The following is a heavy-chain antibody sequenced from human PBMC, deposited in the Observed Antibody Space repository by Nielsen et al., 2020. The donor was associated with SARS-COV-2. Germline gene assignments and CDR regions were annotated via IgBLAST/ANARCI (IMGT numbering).Heavy chain of an antibody. V-gene: IGHV1-2*06. CDR3: ARDLNLGMVRGHFDY. J-gene: IGHJ4*02. Sequence: ASVKVSCKASGYTFTGYYMHWVRQAPGQGLEWMGRINPNSGGTNYAQKFQGRVTMTRDTSISTAYMELSRLRSDDTAVYYCARDLNLGMVRGHFDYWGQGTLVTVSS. CDR1: GYTFTGYY. D-gene: IGHD3-10*01. CDR2: INPNSGGT.